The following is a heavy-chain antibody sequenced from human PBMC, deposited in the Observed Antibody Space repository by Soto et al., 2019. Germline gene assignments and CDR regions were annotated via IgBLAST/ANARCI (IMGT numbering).Heavy chain of an antibody. J-gene: IGHJ4*02. CDR1: TYY. Sequence: TYYIHWVRQAPGQGLEWMGIINPSGGSTNYAQKFQGRVTMTRDTSTSTVYMELSSLRSEDTAVYYCARITVTYYDYWGQGTLVTVP. CDR2: INPSGGST. V-gene: IGHV1-46*01. D-gene: IGHD4-17*01. CDR3: ARITVTYYDY.